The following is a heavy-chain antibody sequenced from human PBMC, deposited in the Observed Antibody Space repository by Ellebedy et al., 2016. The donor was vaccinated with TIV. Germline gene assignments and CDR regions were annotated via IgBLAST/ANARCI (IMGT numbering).Heavy chain of an antibody. J-gene: IGHJ4*02. CDR2: IKRDGSEK. V-gene: IGHV3-7*03. CDR3: ARDRGYDTFDY. Sequence: GESLKISCAASGFTFSSYWMSWVRQPPGKGLEWVANIKRDGSEKYYVDSVKGRFTISRDNAKNSLYLQMNSLRAEETAVYYCARDRGYDTFDYWGQGILVTVSS. CDR1: GFTFSSYW. D-gene: IGHD5-12*01.